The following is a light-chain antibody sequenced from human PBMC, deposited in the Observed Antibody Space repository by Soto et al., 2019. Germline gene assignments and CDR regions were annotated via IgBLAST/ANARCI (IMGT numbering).Light chain of an antibody. CDR3: QSADSSGTYKV. CDR1: XLPKQY. J-gene: IGLJ2*01. Sequence: SYELTQPPSVSVSPXXXARITCXXXXLPKQYAYWYQQKPGQAPVLVIYKDSERPSGIPERFSGSSSGTTVTLTISGVQAEDEADYYCQSADSSGTYKVFGGGTKLTVL. V-gene: IGLV3-25*03. CDR2: KDS.